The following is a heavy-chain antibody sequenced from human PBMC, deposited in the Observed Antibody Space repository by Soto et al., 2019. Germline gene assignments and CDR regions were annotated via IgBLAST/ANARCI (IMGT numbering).Heavy chain of an antibody. D-gene: IGHD6-6*01. CDR1: GFTFSSYS. CDR3: ARNESSNIYGMDV. Sequence: VGSLRLSCAASGFTFSSYSMNWVRQAPGKGLEWVSSISSSSFSINYADSVKGRFSISRDNAQNSLHLQMNNLRAEDTAVYYCARNESSNIYGMDVWGQGTTVTVSS. V-gene: IGHV3-21*01. CDR2: ISSSSFSI. J-gene: IGHJ6*02.